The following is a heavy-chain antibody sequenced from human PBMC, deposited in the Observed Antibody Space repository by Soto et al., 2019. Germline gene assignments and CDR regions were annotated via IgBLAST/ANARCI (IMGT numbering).Heavy chain of an antibody. D-gene: IGHD5-18*01. CDR2: IPYDGSNE. CDR3: AKDLGGYSYGPDY. J-gene: IGHJ4*02. CDR1: GFTFSSYG. Sequence: GSLRLSCAASGFTFSSYGMHWVRQAPGKGLEWVAVIPYDGSNEYYADSVKGRFTISRDKSKNTLYLQMNSLITEDTAVYHCAKDLGGYSYGPDYWGQGTQVTVSS. V-gene: IGHV3-30*18.